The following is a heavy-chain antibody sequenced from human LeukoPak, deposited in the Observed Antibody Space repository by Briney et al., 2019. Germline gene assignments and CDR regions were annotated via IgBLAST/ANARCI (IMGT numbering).Heavy chain of an antibody. V-gene: IGHV5-10-1*01. J-gene: IGHJ4*02. CDR1: GSIFTIYW. CDR3: ARLGGYDSSGYTDY. D-gene: IGHD3-22*01. CDR2: FVPSDSYT. Sequence: GESLKIPWKGSGSIFTIYWIAWVRQMPGKGLEWMGRFVPSDSYTKYSTSFQGHVTISADTSISTAYLQWSSLKASDTAMYYCARLGGYDSSGYTDYWGQGTLVTVSS.